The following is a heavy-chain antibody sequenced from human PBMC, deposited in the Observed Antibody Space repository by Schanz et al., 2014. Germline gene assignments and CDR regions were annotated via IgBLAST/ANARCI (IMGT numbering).Heavy chain of an antibody. CDR1: GFIFNDYY. D-gene: IGHD7-27*01. CDR2: ISRDGTTS. Sequence: VQLVESGGGLVQPGGSLRLSCAASGFIFNDYYMNWIRQAPGKGLGWLSYISRDGTTSYYADSVKGRFTISRDNAKNSLYLEMTSLRGEDTAVYYCARENLNWEAFDIWGQGTVVTVSS. CDR3: ARENLNWEAFDI. V-gene: IGHV3-11*01. J-gene: IGHJ3*02.